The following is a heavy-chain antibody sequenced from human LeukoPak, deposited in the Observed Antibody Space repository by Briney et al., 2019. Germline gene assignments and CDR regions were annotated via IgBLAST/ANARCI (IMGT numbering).Heavy chain of an antibody. V-gene: IGHV3-23*01. D-gene: IGHD6-19*01. CDR1: GLTVSSHA. CDR2: ISISGGTT. Sequence: GGSLRLSCAASGLTVSSHAMSWVRQAPGKGLEWVSAISISGGTTYYADSVKGRFTISRDNSRNTLYLQMNSLRVDDTAVYYCAKAFGGAVAGYFDYWGQGTLATVSS. J-gene: IGHJ4*02. CDR3: AKAFGGAVAGYFDY.